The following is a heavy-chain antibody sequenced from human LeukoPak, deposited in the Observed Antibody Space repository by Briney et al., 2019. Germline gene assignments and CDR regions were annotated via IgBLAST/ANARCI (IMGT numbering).Heavy chain of an antibody. J-gene: IGHJ4*02. V-gene: IGHV4-39*01. CDR1: GGSISSSSYY. D-gene: IGHD2-2*01. Sequence: SETLSLTCTVSGGSISSSSYYWGWIRQPPGKGLEWIGSIYYSGSTYYNPSLKSRVTISVDTSKHQFSLKLSSVTAADTAVYYCARHLNRKYCSSTSCYAGANYWGQGTLVTVSS. CDR2: IYYSGST. CDR3: ARHLNRKYCSSTSCYAGANY.